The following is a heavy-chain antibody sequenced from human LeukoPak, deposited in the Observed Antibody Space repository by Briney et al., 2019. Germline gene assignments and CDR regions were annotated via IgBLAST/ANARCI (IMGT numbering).Heavy chain of an antibody. CDR2: IYYSGST. CDR1: GGSISGSSYY. Sequence: SETLSLTCTVSGGSISGSSYYWGWIRQPPGKGLEWIGSIYYSGSTYYNPSLKSRVTISVDTSKNQFSLKLSSVTAADTAVYYCARKRNSWLDYWGQGTLVTVSS. CDR3: ARKRNSWLDY. V-gene: IGHV4-39*01. J-gene: IGHJ4*02. D-gene: IGHD6-13*01.